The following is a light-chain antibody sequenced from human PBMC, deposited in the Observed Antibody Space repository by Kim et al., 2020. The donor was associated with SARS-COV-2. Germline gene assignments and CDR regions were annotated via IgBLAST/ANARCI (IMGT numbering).Light chain of an antibody. CDR2: YDS. CDR1: NIGSKS. V-gene: IGLV3-21*04. CDR3: QVWDSLTEHCV. J-gene: IGLJ6*01. Sequence: SYELTQPPSVSVAPGKTASITCGGNNIGSKSVHWYQQKPGQAPVLVIYYDSDRPSGIPERFSGSNSGNTATLTISRVEAGDEADYYCQVWDSLTEHCVFG.